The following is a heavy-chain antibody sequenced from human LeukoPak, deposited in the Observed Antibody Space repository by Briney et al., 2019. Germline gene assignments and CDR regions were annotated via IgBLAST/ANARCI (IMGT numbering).Heavy chain of an antibody. CDR1: GYTFSSYW. D-gene: IGHD3-10*01. J-gene: IGHJ4*02. CDR2: IYPGDSDT. Sequence: GESLKISCKGSGYTFSSYWIGWVRQMPGKGLEWMGIIYPGDSDTRYSPSFQGHVTITADKSISTAYLQWHSLKASDTAMYYCARSDGSGRGGDDCWGQGTLVTVSS. CDR3: ARSDGSGRGGDDC. V-gene: IGHV5-51*01.